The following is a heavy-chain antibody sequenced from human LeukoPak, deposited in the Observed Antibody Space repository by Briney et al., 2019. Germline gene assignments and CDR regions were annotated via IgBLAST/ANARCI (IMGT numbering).Heavy chain of an antibody. V-gene: IGHV1-2*02. D-gene: IGHD4-11*01. J-gene: IGHJ4*02. CDR1: GYTLTDYY. CDR2: INPNSGGT. Sequence: GASVKVSCKASGYTLTDYYMHLVRQAPGQGLEWMGWINPNSGGTNYAQRFQGRVTMTRDTSMSTAYMEMSRLRYDDTAVYYCARGQEVYSDYWGQGTLVTVSS. CDR3: ARGQEVYSDY.